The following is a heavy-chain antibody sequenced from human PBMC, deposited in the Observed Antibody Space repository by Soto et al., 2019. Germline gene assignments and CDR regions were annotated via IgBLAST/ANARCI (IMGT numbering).Heavy chain of an antibody. CDR2: INYSGNT. D-gene: IGHD2-15*01. J-gene: IGHJ4*02. CDR1: GGPFSGYY. Sequence: QVQLQQWGAGLLKPSETLSLTCAVHGGPFSGYYWSWIRQPPGKGLEWFGEINYSGNTNYTPSLKSRVTLSVDTSKQHFSLKLSSVTAADTAVYYCARGSGGTSDSWGQGTLVTVSS. CDR3: ARGSGGTSDS. V-gene: IGHV4-34*01.